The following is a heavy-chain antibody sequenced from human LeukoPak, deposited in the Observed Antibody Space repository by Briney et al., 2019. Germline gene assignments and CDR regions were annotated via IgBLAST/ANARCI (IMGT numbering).Heavy chain of an antibody. CDR2: ISNDGSEK. V-gene: IGHV3-30*18. J-gene: IGHJ4*02. D-gene: IGHD1-26*01. CDR1: GFSFSYYG. Sequence: PGRSLRLSCAASGFSFSYYGTHWVRQAPGKGLEWVAVISNDGSEKYYVDSVKGRFTISRDNSKNTLYLQMNSLRAEDTAVYYCAKDRPPWVDWGQGTLVTVSS. CDR3: AKDRPPWVD.